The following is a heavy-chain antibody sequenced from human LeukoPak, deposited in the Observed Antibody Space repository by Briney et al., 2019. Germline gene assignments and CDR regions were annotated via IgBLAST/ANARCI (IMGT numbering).Heavy chain of an antibody. D-gene: IGHD2-8*01. Sequence: SVKVSCKASGGTFSSYAISWVRQAPGQGLEWMGGIIPIFGTANYAQKFQGRVTITADESTSTAYMALSSLRSEDTAVYYCARGGFGYCTNGVCYSGWFDPWGQGTLVTVSS. CDR3: ARGGFGYCTNGVCYSGWFDP. CDR2: IIPIFGTA. V-gene: IGHV1-69*13. J-gene: IGHJ5*02. CDR1: GGTFSSYA.